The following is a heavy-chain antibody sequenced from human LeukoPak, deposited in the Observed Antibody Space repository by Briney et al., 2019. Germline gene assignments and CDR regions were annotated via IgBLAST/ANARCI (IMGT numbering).Heavy chain of an antibody. CDR1: GGSISSGGYY. Sequence: SETLSLTCTVSGGSISSGGYYWGWIRQHPGKGLEWIGYIYYIGSTYYNPSLKSRVNISLGRSKNHLSLTLSSVTAADTAVYYCARHWDGSGSYYPFDSWGQGTLVTVSS. D-gene: IGHD3-10*01. CDR2: IYYIGST. J-gene: IGHJ4*02. V-gene: IGHV4-31*03. CDR3: ARHWDGSGSYYPFDS.